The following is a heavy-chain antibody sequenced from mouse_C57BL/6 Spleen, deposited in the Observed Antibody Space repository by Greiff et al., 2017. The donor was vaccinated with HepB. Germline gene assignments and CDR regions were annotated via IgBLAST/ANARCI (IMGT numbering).Heavy chain of an antibody. CDR3: ARDRGYSNYVFDY. D-gene: IGHD2-5*01. V-gene: IGHV1-80*01. CDR1: GYAFSSYW. CDR2: IYPGDGDT. Sequence: VKLQESGAELVKPGASVKISCKASGYAFSSYWMNWVKQRPGKGLEWIGQIYPGDGDTNYNGKFKGKATLTADKSSSTAYMQLSSLTSEDSAVYFCARDRGYSNYVFDYWGQGTTLTVSS. J-gene: IGHJ2*01.